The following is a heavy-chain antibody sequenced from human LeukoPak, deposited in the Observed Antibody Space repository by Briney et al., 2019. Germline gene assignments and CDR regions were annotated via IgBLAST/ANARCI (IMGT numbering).Heavy chain of an antibody. CDR2: ISGSGGST. D-gene: IGHD2-2*01. J-gene: IGHJ3*02. CDR3: AKDVYEHQLPPVPEAFDI. V-gene: IGHV3-23*01. CDR1: GFTFSSYA. Sequence: GGSLRLSCAASGFTFSSYAMSWVRQAPGKGLEWVSAISGSGGSTYYADSVKGRFTISRDNSKNTLYLQMNSLRAEDTAVYYCAKDVYEHQLPPVPEAFDIWGQGTMVTVSS.